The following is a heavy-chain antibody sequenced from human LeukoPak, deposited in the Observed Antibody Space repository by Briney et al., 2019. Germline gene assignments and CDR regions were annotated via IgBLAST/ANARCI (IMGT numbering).Heavy chain of an antibody. CDR3: ATSRVGY. CDR1: GFTFSTYA. V-gene: IGHV3-15*01. J-gene: IGHJ4*02. D-gene: IGHD5/OR15-5a*01. CDR2: IKNPVDGGTA. Sequence: GGSLRLSCVASGFTFSTYAMSWVRQAPGKGLEWVARIKNPVDGGTADYAAPVKGRFTISRDESKNTLYLQMNSLKTEDTAVYYCATSRVGYWGQGTLVTVSS.